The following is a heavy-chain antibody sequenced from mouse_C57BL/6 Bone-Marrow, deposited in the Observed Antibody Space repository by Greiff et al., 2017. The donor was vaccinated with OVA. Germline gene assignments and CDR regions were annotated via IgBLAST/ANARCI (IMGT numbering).Heavy chain of an antibody. D-gene: IGHD1-1*01. Sequence: LQQPGAELVKPGASVKLSCKASGYPFTSYWMQWVKQRPGQGLEWIGEIDPSDSYTNYNQKFKGKATLTVDTSSSTAYMQLSSLTSEDSAVYYCASSDYGSSTYWGQGTTLTVSS. CDR2: IDPSDSYT. CDR1: GYPFTSYW. CDR3: ASSDYGSSTY. J-gene: IGHJ2*01. V-gene: IGHV1-50*01.